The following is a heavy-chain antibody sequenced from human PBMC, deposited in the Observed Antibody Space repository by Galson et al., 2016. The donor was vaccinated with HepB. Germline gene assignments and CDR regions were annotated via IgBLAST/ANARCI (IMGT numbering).Heavy chain of an antibody. CDR1: GGTSSSYA. Sequence: SVKVSCKASGGTSSSYAISWVRQAPGQGLEWTGRIIPILGIANYAQKFQGRVTITADKSTSTAYMELSSLRSEDTAVYYCARQKAVFALYYFDYWGQGTLVTVSS. J-gene: IGHJ4*02. CDR3: ARQKAVFALYYFDY. V-gene: IGHV1-69*04. CDR2: IIPILGIA.